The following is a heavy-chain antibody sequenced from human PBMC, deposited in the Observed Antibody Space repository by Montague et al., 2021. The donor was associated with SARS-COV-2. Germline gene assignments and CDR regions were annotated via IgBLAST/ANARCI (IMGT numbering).Heavy chain of an antibody. CDR1: GGSISSSSYY. V-gene: IGHV4-39*01. J-gene: IGHJ3*02. Sequence: SETLSLTCTVSGGSISSSSYYWGWIRQPPGKGLEWIGSIYYSGSTYYNPSLKSRVTTSVDTSKNQFSLKLSSVTAADTAVYYCARLFYSSGWSENDAFDIWGQGTMVTVSS. D-gene: IGHD6-19*01. CDR3: ARLFYSSGWSENDAFDI. CDR2: IYYSGST.